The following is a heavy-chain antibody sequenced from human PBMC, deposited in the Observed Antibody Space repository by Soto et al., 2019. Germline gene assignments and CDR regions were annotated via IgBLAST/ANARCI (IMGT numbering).Heavy chain of an antibody. V-gene: IGHV1-46*01. D-gene: IGHD5-12*01. Sequence: QVQLVQSGAEVKKPGASVKVSCKASGYTFTNYYVHWVRQAPGQGLEWMGIINPNVGYTKYSRKFKGRVTMNGDTSTTTVHLEVSSVRSEDTAMYFCDRENIDDDYSDYWGQGTQVPVAS. CDR2: INPNVGYT. CDR1: GYTFTNYY. CDR3: DRENIDDDYSDY. J-gene: IGHJ4*02.